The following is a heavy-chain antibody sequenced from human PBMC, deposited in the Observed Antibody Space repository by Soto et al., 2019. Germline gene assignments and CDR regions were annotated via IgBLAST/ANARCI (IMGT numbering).Heavy chain of an antibody. CDR2: ISGNGDRT. V-gene: IGHV3-23*01. CDR1: GFTFSTYS. J-gene: IGHJ5*02. Sequence: GGSLRLSCLVSGFTFSTYSMSWVRQAPGKGLEWLSAISGNGDRTYYADSVKGRFAISRDNSNNTLFLQMDSLRGDDSALYYCAKDGRAAGTASWGQGTLVTVSS. CDR3: AKDGRAAGTAS. D-gene: IGHD6-13*01.